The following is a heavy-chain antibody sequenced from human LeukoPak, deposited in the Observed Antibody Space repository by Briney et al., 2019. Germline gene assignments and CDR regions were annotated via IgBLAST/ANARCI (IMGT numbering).Heavy chain of an antibody. CDR3: ARDPAQYCSGGSCYLWYFDY. CDR1: GFTFNNYE. J-gene: IGHJ4*02. Sequence: GGSLRLSCAASGFTFNNYEMNWVRQTPGKGLEWIAYISSTGNTLYYVDSVKGRFTISRDNAKNSLYLQMNSLRAEDTAVYYCARDPAQYCSGGSCYLWYFDYWGQGTLVTVSS. V-gene: IGHV3-48*03. D-gene: IGHD2-15*01. CDR2: ISSTGNTL.